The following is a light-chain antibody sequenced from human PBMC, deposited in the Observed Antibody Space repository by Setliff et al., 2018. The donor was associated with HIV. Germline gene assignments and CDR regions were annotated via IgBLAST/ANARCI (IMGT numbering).Light chain of an antibody. J-gene: IGLJ2*01. Sequence: QSVPTQPASVSGSPGQSITISCTGTSSDVGGYNYVSWHQQHPGKAPKLMIYDVSNRPSGVSNRFSGSKSGNTASLTISGLQAEDEADYYCSSYTSSSTKVFGGGTKVTVL. CDR2: DVS. V-gene: IGLV2-14*03. CDR3: SSYTSSSTKV. CDR1: SSDVGGYNY.